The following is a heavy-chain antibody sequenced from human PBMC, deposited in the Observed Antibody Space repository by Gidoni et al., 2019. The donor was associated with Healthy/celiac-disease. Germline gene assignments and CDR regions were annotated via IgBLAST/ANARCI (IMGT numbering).Heavy chain of an antibody. CDR2: INPSGGST. Sequence: QVQLAQSGVEVKKPGASVKVSCKASGYTFTSYYRHWVRQAPGQGLEWMGIINPSGGSTSYAQKFQGRVTMTMSTSTSTVYMQLSSQRSEDTAVYYCVRDPRGSGDAFDIWGQGTMVTVSS. V-gene: IGHV1-46*01. CDR1: GYTFTSYY. J-gene: IGHJ3*02. CDR3: VRDPRGSGDAFDI. D-gene: IGHD3-10*01.